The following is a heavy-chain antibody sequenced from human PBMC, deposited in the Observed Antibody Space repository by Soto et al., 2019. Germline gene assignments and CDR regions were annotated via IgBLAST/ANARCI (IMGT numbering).Heavy chain of an antibody. V-gene: IGHV3-23*01. J-gene: IGHJ5*02. CDR1: GFTFSSYA. D-gene: IGHD6-19*01. Sequence: EVQLLESGGGLVQPGGSLRLSCAAFGFTFSSYAMSWVRQAPGKGLEWVSTTSGSGGSTYYADSVKGRFTISRDNSKNTLYLQMNSLRAEDTAVYYCGKRGAVAGTGWFDPWGQGTLVTVSS. CDR2: TSGSGGST. CDR3: GKRGAVAGTGWFDP.